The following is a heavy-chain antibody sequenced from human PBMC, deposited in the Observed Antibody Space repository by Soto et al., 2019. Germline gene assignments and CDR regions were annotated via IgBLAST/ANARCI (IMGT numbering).Heavy chain of an antibody. CDR2: VYYTGTT. Sequence: PSETLSLTCTVSGGSISNYYWSWIRQPPGKGLEWIGFVYYTGTTKYNPSLKSRVTISLDTSKNQFSLRVSSVTAADTAVYYCARAGYSYDTGYYFDYWGQGSLVTVS. V-gene: IGHV4-59*01. CDR3: ARAGYSYDTGYYFDY. CDR1: GGSISNYY. D-gene: IGHD5-18*01. J-gene: IGHJ4*02.